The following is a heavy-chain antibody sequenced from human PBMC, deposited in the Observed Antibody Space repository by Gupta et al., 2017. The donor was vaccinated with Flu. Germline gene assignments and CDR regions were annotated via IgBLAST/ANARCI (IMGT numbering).Heavy chain of an antibody. Sequence: EWMGWMNPNSGNTGYAQKFQGRVTMTRNTSISTAYMELSSLRSEDTAVYYCARQQNYDILTGYFAATYGMDVWGQGTTVTVSS. J-gene: IGHJ6*02. V-gene: IGHV1-8*01. D-gene: IGHD3-9*01. CDR2: MNPNSGNT. CDR3: ARQQNYDILTGYFAATYGMDV.